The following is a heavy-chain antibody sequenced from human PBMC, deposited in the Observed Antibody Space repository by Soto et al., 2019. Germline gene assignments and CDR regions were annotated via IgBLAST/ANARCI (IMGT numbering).Heavy chain of an antibody. CDR3: AKDHGPYCSGGSCYPSDY. D-gene: IGHD2-15*01. CDR1: GFTFSSYG. CDR2: ISYDGSNK. Sequence: GGSLRLSCAASGFTFSSYGMHWVRQAPGKGLEWVAVISYDGSNKYYADSVKGRFTISRDNSKNTLYLQMNGLRAEDTAVYYCAKDHGPYCSGGSCYPSDYWGQGTLVTVSS. V-gene: IGHV3-30*18. J-gene: IGHJ4*02.